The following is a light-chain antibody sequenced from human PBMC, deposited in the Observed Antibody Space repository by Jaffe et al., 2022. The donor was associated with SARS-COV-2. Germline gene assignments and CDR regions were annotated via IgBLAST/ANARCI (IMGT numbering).Light chain of an antibody. CDR1: SSDVGTYNY. CDR2: EVT. Sequence: QSALTQPASVSGSPGQSITISCTGTSSDVGTYNYVSWYQQHPGKAPKLIIYEVTNRPSGVPDRFSGSKSGNTASLTISGLQAEDEADYYCSSYTSSSTWVFGGGTKLTVL. J-gene: IGLJ3*02. V-gene: IGLV2-14*01. CDR3: SSYTSSSTWV.